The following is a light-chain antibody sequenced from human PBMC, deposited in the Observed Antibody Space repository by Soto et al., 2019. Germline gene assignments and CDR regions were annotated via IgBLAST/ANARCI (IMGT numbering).Light chain of an antibody. CDR3: AAWDGSLNGVV. CDR2: NNN. J-gene: IGLJ2*01. Sequence: QSVLTQPPSASGTPGQRVTISCSGSSSNVGRNDVNWYQQLPGTAPKVLIYNNNLRPSGVPDRFSGSKSGTSASLALSGLQSEDEADYYCAAWDGSLNGVVFGGGTKLTVL. CDR1: SSNVGRND. V-gene: IGLV1-44*01.